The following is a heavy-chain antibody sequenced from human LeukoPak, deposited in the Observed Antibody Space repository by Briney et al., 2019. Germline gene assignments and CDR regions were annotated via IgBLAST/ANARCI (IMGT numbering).Heavy chain of an antibody. CDR2: IYTSGST. CDR3: ARDRGAYYYYYGMDV. V-gene: IGHV4-4*07. D-gene: IGHD3-10*01. J-gene: IGHJ6*02. CDR1: GGSISSYY. Sequence: PSETLPLTCTVSGGSISSYYCSWIRQPAGKGLEWIGRIYTSGSTNYNPSLKSRVTMSVDTSKNQFSLKLSSVTAADTAVYYCARDRGAYYYYYGMDVWSQGTTVTVSS.